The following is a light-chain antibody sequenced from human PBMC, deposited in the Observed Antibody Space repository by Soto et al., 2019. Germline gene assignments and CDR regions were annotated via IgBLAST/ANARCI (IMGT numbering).Light chain of an antibody. J-gene: IGKJ1*01. Sequence: EIVMTQSPATLSLSPGQRATLSCRASQSVSSKLAWYQQRPGQAPRLLIYSASRRATGIPDRFTGSGSGTDFTLTINRVEPEDFAVYFCQQYAGSPRTFGQGTKVDI. CDR1: QSVSSK. CDR2: SAS. V-gene: IGKV3-20*01. CDR3: QQYAGSPRT.